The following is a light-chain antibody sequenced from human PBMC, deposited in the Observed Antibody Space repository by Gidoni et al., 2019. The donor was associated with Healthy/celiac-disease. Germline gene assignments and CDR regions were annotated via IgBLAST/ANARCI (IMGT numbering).Light chain of an antibody. Sequence: DIQMTQSPSSVSASVGDRVTITCRASQDISSWLAWYQQKPGKAPRLLIYTASSLQSGVPSRFSGSGSGTDFTLTISSLQPEDFAIYYCQQANSFPYTFGQXTKLEIK. CDR2: TAS. V-gene: IGKV1-12*01. CDR1: QDISSW. CDR3: QQANSFPYT. J-gene: IGKJ2*01.